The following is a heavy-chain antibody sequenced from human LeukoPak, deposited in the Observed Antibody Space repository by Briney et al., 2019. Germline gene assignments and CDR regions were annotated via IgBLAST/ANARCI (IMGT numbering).Heavy chain of an antibody. V-gene: IGHV3-66*01. CDR3: ARVGRPNYYDSSGHDAFDI. CDR2: IYSGGST. Sequence: GGSLRLSCAASGFTFSSNYMSWVRQAPGKGLEWVAVIYSGGSTYYADSVKGRFTISRDNSKNTLYLQMNSLRAEDTAVYYCARVGRPNYYDSSGHDAFDIWGQGTMVTVSS. D-gene: IGHD3-22*01. J-gene: IGHJ3*02. CDR1: GFTFSSNY.